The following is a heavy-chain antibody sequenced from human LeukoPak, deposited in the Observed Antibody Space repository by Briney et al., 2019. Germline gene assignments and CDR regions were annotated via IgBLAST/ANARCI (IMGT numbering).Heavy chain of an antibody. CDR3: ASGQYYDLWSGYYVD. CDR1: GGSFSGHY. J-gene: IGHJ4*02. V-gene: IGHV4-34*01. Sequence: PSETLSLTCAVYGGSFSGHYWSWIRQPPGKGLEWIGEINHSGSTNYNPSLESRVTMSVDTSKNHFSLKLSSVTAADTAVYYCASGQYYDLWSGYYVDWGQGTLVTVSA. D-gene: IGHD3-3*01. CDR2: INHSGST.